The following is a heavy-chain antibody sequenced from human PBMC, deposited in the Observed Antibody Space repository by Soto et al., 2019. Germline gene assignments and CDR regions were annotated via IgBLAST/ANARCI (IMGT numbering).Heavy chain of an antibody. J-gene: IGHJ6*02. CDR3: AREANMVTGYYGMDV. CDR1: GGSISSGGYY. CDR2: IYYSGST. V-gene: IGHV4-31*03. Sequence: TLSLTCTVSGGSISSGGYYWSWIRQHPGKGLEWIGYIYYSGSTYYNPSLKSRVTISVDTSKNQFSLKLSSVTAADTAVYYCAREANMVTGYYGMDVWGQGTTVTVSS. D-gene: IGHD5-18*01.